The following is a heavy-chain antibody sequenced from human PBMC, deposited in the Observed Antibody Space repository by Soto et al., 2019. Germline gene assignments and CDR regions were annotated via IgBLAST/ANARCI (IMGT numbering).Heavy chain of an antibody. CDR2: ISWNSGSI. J-gene: IGHJ2*01. D-gene: IGHD2-15*01. V-gene: IGHV3-9*01. CDR1: GFTFDDYA. Sequence: EVQLVESGGGLVQPGRSLRLSCAASGFTFDDYAMHWVRQAPGKGLEWVSGISWNSGSIGYADSVKGRFTISRDNAKNSLYLQMNSLRAEDTALYYCAKAPQDPFCSGGSCYSGWYFDLWGRGTLVTVSS. CDR3: AKAPQDPFCSGGSCYSGWYFDL.